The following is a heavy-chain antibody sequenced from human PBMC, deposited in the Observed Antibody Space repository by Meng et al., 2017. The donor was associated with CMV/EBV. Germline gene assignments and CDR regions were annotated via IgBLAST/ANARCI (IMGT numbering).Heavy chain of an antibody. J-gene: IGHJ6*02. D-gene: IGHD2-2*01. V-gene: IGHV1-18*01. Sequence: ASVKVSCKASGYTFTSYGISWVRQAPGQGLEGMGWISAYNGNTDYAQKLQGRVTMTTDTSPSTDYMELRSLRSDETAVYYCARGGVVPAASVYGMDVWGQGTTVTVSS. CDR1: GYTFTSYG. CDR3: ARGGVVPAASVYGMDV. CDR2: ISAYNGNT.